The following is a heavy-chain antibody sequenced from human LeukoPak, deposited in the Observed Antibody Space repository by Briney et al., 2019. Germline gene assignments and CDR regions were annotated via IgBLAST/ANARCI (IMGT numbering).Heavy chain of an antibody. CDR2: INHSGST. D-gene: IGHD1-26*01. Sequence: SETLSLTCAVYGGSFSGYYWSWTRQPPGKGLEWIGEINHSGSTNYNPSLKSRVTISVDTSKNQFSLKLSSVTAADTAVYYCARGVVGATDYFDYWGQGTLVTVSS. CDR1: GGSFSGYY. J-gene: IGHJ4*02. V-gene: IGHV4-34*01. CDR3: ARGVVGATDYFDY.